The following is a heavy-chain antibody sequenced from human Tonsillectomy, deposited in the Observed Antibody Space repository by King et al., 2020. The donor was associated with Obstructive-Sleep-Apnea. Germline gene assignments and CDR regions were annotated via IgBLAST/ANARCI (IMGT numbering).Heavy chain of an antibody. CDR3: ARGLTPGYSSSGWRYYYGMDV. CDR2: INHSGST. CDR1: GGSFSGYY. D-gene: IGHD6-13*01. V-gene: IGHV4-34*01. Sequence: VQLQQWGAGLLKPSETLSLTCAVFGGSFSGYYWSWIRQPPGKGLEWIGEINHSGSTNYNPSLKSRVTISVDTSKNQFSLKLSSVTAADTAVYYCARGLTPGYSSSGWRYYYGMDVWGQGTTVTVSS. J-gene: IGHJ6*02.